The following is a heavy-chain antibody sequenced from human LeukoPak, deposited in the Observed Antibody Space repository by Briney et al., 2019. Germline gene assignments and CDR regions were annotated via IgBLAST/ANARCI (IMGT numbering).Heavy chain of an antibody. CDR1: GHSFTYYW. J-gene: IGHJ4*02. V-gene: IGHV5-10-1*01. CDR3: ARRKYGTNSGYFDY. Sequence: GGSLRLSCKGSGHSFTYYWITWVRQMPGKGLEWIGGIDPSDSYVNSPSFQGHVTISADKSISTAYLQWSSLKASDTAIYYCARRKYGTNSGYFDYWGQGTLVTVAS. CDR2: IDPSDSYV. D-gene: IGHD1-1*01.